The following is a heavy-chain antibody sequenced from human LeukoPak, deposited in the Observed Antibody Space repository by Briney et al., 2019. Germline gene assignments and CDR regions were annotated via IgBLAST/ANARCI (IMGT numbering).Heavy chain of an antibody. CDR2: ISWNSGSI. J-gene: IGHJ3*02. V-gene: IGHV3-9*01. CDR3: AKDSGSYSRSISYAFDI. D-gene: IGHD1-26*01. Sequence: PGGSLRLSCAASGFTFDDYAMHWVRQAPGKGLEWVSGISWNSGSIGYADSVKGRFTISRDNAKNSLYLQMNSLRAEDTALYYCAKDSGSYSRSISYAFDIWGQGTMVTVSS. CDR1: GFTFDDYA.